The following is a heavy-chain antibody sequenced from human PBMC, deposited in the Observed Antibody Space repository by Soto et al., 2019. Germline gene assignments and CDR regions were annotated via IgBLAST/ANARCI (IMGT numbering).Heavy chain of an antibody. CDR3: ARGPSADKVDY. CDR2: IYNSGTT. J-gene: IGHJ4*02. V-gene: IGHV4-30-4*01. Sequence: QVQLQESGPGLVKPSQTLSLTCTVSGGSINYSPYFWSWIRQTPGKGLEWIGHIYNSGTTYTNPSINXRXTXSXXPSPNQFSLNLKSVTAADTAVYYCARGPSADKVDYWGQGTLVTVSS. D-gene: IGHD3-3*01. CDR1: GGSINYSPYF.